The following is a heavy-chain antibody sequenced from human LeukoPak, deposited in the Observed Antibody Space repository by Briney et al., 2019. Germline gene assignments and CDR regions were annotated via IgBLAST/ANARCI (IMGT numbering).Heavy chain of an antibody. CDR2: INSDGSTT. CDR1: GFTFSSYW. D-gene: IGHD4-23*01. CDR3: ARIYGGTFDY. V-gene: IGHV3-74*01. J-gene: IGHJ4*02. Sequence: GGSLRLSCAASGFTFSSYWMHWVRQAPGKGLVWVSRINSDGSTTSYADSVKGRFTVSRDNAKNTLYLQMNSLRGEDTAVYYCARIYGGTFDYWGQGNLVTVSS.